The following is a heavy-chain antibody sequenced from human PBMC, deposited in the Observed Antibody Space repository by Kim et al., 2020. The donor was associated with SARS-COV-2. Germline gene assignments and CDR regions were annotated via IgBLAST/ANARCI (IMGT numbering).Heavy chain of an antibody. D-gene: IGHD5-12*01. CDR1: GGTLSSYA. V-gene: IGHV1-69*13. Sequence: SVKVSCKASGGTLSSYAFSWVRQAPGQGLEWMGGIIAMLGTTNYAQKFQGRVTITADESTRTAYMQLSSLGSEDTAVYYCTRAGGIVATALKNYYYYAMDVWGQGTTVTVSS. J-gene: IGHJ6*02. CDR2: IIAMLGTT. CDR3: TRAGGIVATALKNYYYYAMDV.